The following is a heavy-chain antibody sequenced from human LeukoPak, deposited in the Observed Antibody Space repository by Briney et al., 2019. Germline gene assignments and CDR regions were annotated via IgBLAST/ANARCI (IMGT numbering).Heavy chain of an antibody. J-gene: IGHJ4*02. CDR3: ARGGDPDY. CDR1: GFTFSSYN. V-gene: IGHV3-48*04. Sequence: GGSLRLSCAASGFTFSSYNLNWVRQAPGKGLEWVSYISSSSGTIYYADSVKGRFTISRDDAKNSLYLQMNSLRAEDTAVYYCARGGDPDYWGQGTLVTVSS. D-gene: IGHD2-21*02. CDR2: ISSSSGTI.